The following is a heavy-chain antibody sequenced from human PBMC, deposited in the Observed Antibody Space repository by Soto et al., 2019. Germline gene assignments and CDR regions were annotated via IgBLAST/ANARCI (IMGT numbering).Heavy chain of an antibody. D-gene: IGHD3-10*01. V-gene: IGHV3-7*01. CDR2: IDQGGSEK. J-gene: IGHJ6*02. Sequence: PGGSLRLSCTASGFTLGDYWMAWVRHAPGKGLEGVASIDQGGSEKYFVDSVKGRFTIFRDNVKNSVYLEIHSPRAEDTAVYYCARLFVIIRDHYHYGMDVWGQGTTVTVSS. CDR3: ARLFVIIRDHYHYGMDV. CDR1: GFTLGDYW.